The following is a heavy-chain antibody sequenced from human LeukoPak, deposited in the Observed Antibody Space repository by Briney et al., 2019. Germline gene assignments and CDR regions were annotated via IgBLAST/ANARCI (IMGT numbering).Heavy chain of an antibody. V-gene: IGHV3-23*01. CDR1: GFTFSSYA. J-gene: IGHJ5*02. CDR3: AKGVYHGSGSYLHPLFDP. CDR2: ISGSGGST. Sequence: GGSLRLSCAASGFTFSSYAMSWVRQAPGKGLEWVSAISGSGGSTYYADSVKGRFTISRDNSKNTLYLQMNSLRAEDTAVYYCAKGVYHGSGSYLHPLFDPWGQGTLVTVSS. D-gene: IGHD3-10*01.